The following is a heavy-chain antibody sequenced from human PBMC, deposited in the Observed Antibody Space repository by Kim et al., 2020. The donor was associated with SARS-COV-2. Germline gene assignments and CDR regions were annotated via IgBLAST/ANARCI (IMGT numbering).Heavy chain of an antibody. CDR2: GSGGST. V-gene: IGHV3-23*01. Sequence: GSGGSTYYADSVKGRFTISRDNSKNTLYLQMNSLRAEDTAVYYCAKRLDYWGQGTLVTVSS. J-gene: IGHJ4*02. CDR3: AKRLDY.